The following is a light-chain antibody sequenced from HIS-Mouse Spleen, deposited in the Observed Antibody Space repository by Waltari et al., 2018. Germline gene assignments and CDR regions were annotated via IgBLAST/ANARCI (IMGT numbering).Light chain of an antibody. CDR1: QRVSSN. V-gene: IGKV3-15*01. CDR3: QQNNNWPPVT. CDR2: GAS. J-gene: IGKJ3*01. Sequence: EIVMTQSPATLSVSPGERATLPCRASQRVSSNLAWYQQKPGQAPRLLIYGASTRATGIPARFSGSGSGTEFTLTISSMQSEDFAVYYCQQNNNWPPVTFGPGTKVDIK.